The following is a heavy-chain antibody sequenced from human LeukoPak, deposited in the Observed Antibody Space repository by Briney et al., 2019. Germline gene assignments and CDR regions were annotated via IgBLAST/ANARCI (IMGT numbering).Heavy chain of an antibody. Sequence: SETLSLTCAVSGGSISSSNWWSWVRQPPGKGLEWIGEIYHSGSTNYNPSLKSRVTISVDKSKNQFSLKLSSVTAADTAVYYCARDADSSGWYRDAFDIWGQGTMVTVSS. CDR3: ARDADSSGWYRDAFDI. CDR2: IYHSGST. J-gene: IGHJ3*02. D-gene: IGHD6-19*01. V-gene: IGHV4-4*02. CDR1: GGSISSSNW.